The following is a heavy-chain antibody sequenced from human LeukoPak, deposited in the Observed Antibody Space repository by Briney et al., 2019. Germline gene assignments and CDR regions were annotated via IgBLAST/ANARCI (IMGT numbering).Heavy chain of an antibody. D-gene: IGHD3-10*01. CDR1: GFTFSYYW. CDR2: INSDGSST. CDR3: ARAQWGFGELSYFDY. V-gene: IGHV3-74*01. Sequence: GGSLRLSCAASGFTFSYYWMHWARQAPGKGLVWVSRINSDGSSTSYADSVKGRFTISRDNAKNTLYLQMNSLRAEDTAVYYCARAQWGFGELSYFDYWGQGTLVTVSS. J-gene: IGHJ4*02.